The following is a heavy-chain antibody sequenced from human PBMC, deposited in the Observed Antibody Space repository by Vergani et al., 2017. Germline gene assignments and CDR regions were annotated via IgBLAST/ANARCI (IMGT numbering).Heavy chain of an antibody. CDR2: INYSGST. V-gene: IGHV4-59*01. Sequence: QVQLQESGPGLVKPSETLSLTCTVSGGSISSYYWSWIRQPPGKGLEWIGYINYSGSTNYNPSLKSRVTISVDTSKHQFSLKLSSVNAADTAVYYCARGIETGIAARYYYMDVWGKGTTVTVSS. CDR3: ARGIETGIAARYYYMDV. CDR1: GGSISSYY. D-gene: IGHD6-6*01. J-gene: IGHJ6*03.